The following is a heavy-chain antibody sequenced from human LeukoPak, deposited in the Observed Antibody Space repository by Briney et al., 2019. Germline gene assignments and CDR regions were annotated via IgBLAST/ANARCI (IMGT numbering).Heavy chain of an antibody. V-gene: IGHV3-7*01. CDR2: IKQDGSEK. D-gene: IGHD5-12*01. J-gene: IGHJ6*03. CDR1: GFTFSSYW. CDR3: ARIVATQYYYYMDV. Sequence: GGSLRLSCAASGFTFSSYWMSWVRQAPGKGLEWVANIKQDGSEKYYVDSVKGRFTISRDNAKNSLYLQMTSLRAEDTAVYYCARIVATQYYYYMDVWGKGTAVTVSS.